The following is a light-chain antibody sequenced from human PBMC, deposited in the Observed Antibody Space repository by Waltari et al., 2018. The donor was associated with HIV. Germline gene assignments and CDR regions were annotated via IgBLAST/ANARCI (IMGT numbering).Light chain of an antibody. Sequence: QSALTQPPSASGSPGHSVTISCTGTSSDIGNYDYVSWYQQNPGKAPKLIIYEVTKRPSVVPDRFSGSKSGNTASLTVSGLQADDEGDYYCSSDAGRNNVVFGGGTKLTVL. J-gene: IGLJ2*01. CDR3: SSDAGRNNVV. V-gene: IGLV2-8*01. CDR2: EVT. CDR1: SSDIGNYDY.